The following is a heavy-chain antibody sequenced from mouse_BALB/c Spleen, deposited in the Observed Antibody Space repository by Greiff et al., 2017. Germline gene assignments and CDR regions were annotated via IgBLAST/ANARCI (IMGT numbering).Heavy chain of an antibody. Sequence: DVQLVESGGGLVKPGGSLKLSCAASGFTFSSYAMSWVRQTPEKRLEWVASISSGGSTYYPDSVKGRFTISRDNARNILYLQMSSLRSEDTAMYYCARVTGSSYVWDAMDYWGQGTSVTVSS. V-gene: IGHV5-6-5*01. CDR3: ARVTGSSYVWDAMDY. CDR1: GFTFSSYA. D-gene: IGHD1-1*01. CDR2: ISSGGST. J-gene: IGHJ4*01.